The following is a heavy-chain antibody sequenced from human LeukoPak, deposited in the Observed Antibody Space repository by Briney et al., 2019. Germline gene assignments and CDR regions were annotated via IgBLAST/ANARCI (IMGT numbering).Heavy chain of an antibody. J-gene: IGHJ4*02. CDR1: GGSFSGYY. D-gene: IGHD1-14*01. CDR2: INHSGST. V-gene: IGHV4-34*01. Sequence: PSETLSLTCAVYGGSFSGYYWSWIRQPPGKGREWIGEINHSGSTNYNPSLKSRVTISVDTSKNQFSLKLSSVTAADTAVYYCARRHNVGFDYWGQGTLVTVSS. CDR3: ARRHNVGFDY.